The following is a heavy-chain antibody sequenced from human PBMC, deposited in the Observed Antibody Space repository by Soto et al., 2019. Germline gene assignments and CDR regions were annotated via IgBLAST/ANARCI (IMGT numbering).Heavy chain of an antibody. CDR3: ARGYYYDSSEPIDD. D-gene: IGHD3-22*01. J-gene: IGHJ4*02. CDR2: IYYSGST. CDR1: GGSLSSSSDY. Sequence: SXTMSLTCPVSGGSLSSSSDYWGWISPTPGKGLEWIGSIYYSGSTYYNPSLKSRVTISVDTSKNQFSLKLSSVTAADTAVDYCARGYYYDSSEPIDDWGQGTLVTVSS. V-gene: IGHV4-39*01.